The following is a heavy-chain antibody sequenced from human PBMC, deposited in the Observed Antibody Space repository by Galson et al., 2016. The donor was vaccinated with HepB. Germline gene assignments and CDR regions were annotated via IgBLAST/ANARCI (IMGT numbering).Heavy chain of an antibody. V-gene: IGHV3-7*01. CDR3: AMTNWFDP. CDR1: ESIFRDYW. CDR2: IKEDGSER. J-gene: IGHJ5*02. Sequence: SLRLSCAASESIFRDYWMSWVRQAPERGLEWVANIKEDGSERYYADSVKGRFTISRDNAKNSLYLQMNSLRGEDTAVYYCAMTNWFDPWGQGTQVTVSS.